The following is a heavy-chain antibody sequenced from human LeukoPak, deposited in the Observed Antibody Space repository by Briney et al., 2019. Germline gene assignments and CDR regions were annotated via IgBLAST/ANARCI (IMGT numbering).Heavy chain of an antibody. CDR1: GGTFSSYA. Sequence: GASVKVSCKASGGTFSSYAISWVRQAPGQGPEWMGRIIPILGIANYAQKFQGRVTITADKSTSTAYMELSSLRSEDTAVYYCARDRVVGATFDYWGQGTLVTVSS. J-gene: IGHJ4*02. CDR3: ARDRVVGATFDY. D-gene: IGHD1-26*01. V-gene: IGHV1-69*04. CDR2: IIPILGIA.